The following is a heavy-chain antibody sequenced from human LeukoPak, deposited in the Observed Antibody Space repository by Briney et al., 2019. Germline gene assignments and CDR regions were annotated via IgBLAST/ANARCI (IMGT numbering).Heavy chain of an antibody. CDR2: ISGSSGGTT. D-gene: IGHD3-10*01. V-gene: IGHV3-23*01. Sequence: GGSLRLSCADSGFTLNNYDMNWVRQAPGKGLEWVSAISGSSGGTTYYAGSVKGRFTISRDNSKNTLYLQMNSLRAEDTAVYYCAKGSGRPNWFDPWGQGTLVTVSS. CDR1: GFTLNNYD. J-gene: IGHJ5*02. CDR3: AKGSGRPNWFDP.